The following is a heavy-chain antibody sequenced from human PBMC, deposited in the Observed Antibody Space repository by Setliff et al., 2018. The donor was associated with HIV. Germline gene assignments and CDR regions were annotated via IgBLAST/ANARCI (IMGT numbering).Heavy chain of an antibody. CDR2: MYSSGNT. D-gene: IGHD3-3*01. CDR1: GGSLSGYH. V-gene: IGHV4-59*01. Sequence: PSETLSLTCAVYGGSLSGYHWIWIRQSPGKGLEWIGYMYSSGNTNYNPSLKSRVTISVDTSKSQFSLKLNSVTAADTAVYYCARDQSDWFYWGQGTLVTV. CDR3: ARDQSDWFY. J-gene: IGHJ4*02.